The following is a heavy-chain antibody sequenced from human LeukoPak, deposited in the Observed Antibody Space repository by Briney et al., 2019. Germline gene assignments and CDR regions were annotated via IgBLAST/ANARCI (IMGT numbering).Heavy chain of an antibody. Sequence: SETLSLTCTVSGDSISSYYWGWIRQPPGKGLEWIGSIYYSGSTYYNPSLKGRVTISVDTSKNQFSLKLSSVTAADTAVYYCARGRGYHDYWGQGTLVTVSS. V-gene: IGHV4-39*07. D-gene: IGHD3-22*01. CDR2: IYYSGST. J-gene: IGHJ4*02. CDR3: ARGRGYHDY. CDR1: GDSISSYY.